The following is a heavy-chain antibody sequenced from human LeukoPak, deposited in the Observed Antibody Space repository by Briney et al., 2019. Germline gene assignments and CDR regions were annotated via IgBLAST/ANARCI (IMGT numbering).Heavy chain of an antibody. CDR3: AKGGYSAYDSSFDY. Sequence: GGSLRLSCAASGFTFSSYAMSWVRQAPGKGLEWVSDISGGSGSTYYADSVRGRFTISRDNSKNTLYLKMNSLRAEDTAVYYCAKGGYSAYDSSFDYWGQGTLVTVSS. CDR2: ISGGSGST. J-gene: IGHJ4*02. V-gene: IGHV3-23*01. CDR1: GFTFSSYA. D-gene: IGHD5-12*01.